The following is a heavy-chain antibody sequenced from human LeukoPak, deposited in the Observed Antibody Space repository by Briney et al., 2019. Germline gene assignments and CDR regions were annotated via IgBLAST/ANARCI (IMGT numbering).Heavy chain of an antibody. Sequence: SETLSLTCTVSGGSISSYYWSWIRQPAGKGLEWIGRIYTSGSTNYNPSLKSRVTMSVDTSKNQFSLKLSSVTAADTAVYYCARIFNFWSVSSWFDPWGQGTLVTVSS. CDR1: GGSISSYY. V-gene: IGHV4-4*07. CDR2: IYTSGST. CDR3: ARIFNFWSVSSWFDP. D-gene: IGHD3-3*01. J-gene: IGHJ5*02.